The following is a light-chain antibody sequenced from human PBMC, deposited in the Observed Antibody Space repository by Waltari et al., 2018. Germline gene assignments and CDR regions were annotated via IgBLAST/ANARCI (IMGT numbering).Light chain of an antibody. CDR2: EVS. CDR3: SSYAGSFPYV. CDR1: GSAVGGYNS. Sequence: QSALTQPPSASGSPGQSVTISCTGTGSAVGGYNSVSRYQQHPGKAPKLMIYEVSKRPSGVPDRFSGSKSGNTASLTVSGLQSEDEADYYCSSYAGSFPYVFGTGTKVTVL. J-gene: IGLJ1*01. V-gene: IGLV2-8*01.